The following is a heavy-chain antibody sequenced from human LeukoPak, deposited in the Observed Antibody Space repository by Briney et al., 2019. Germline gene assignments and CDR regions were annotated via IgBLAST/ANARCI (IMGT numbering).Heavy chain of an antibody. CDR1: GYTFTSYG. CDR2: ISAYNGNT. Sequence: ASVKVSCKASGYTFTSYGISWVRQAPGQGLEWMGWISAYNGNTNYAQKLQGRVTMTTDTSTSTAYMELRSLRSDDTAVYYCARGNLYYYDSSGYYFKFDYWGQGTLVTVSS. V-gene: IGHV1-18*01. J-gene: IGHJ4*02. CDR3: ARGNLYYYDSSGYYFKFDY. D-gene: IGHD3-22*01.